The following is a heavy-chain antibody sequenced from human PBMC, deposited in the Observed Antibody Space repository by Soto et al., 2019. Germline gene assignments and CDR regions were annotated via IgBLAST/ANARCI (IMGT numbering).Heavy chain of an antibody. CDR2: IYYSGST. Sequence: SETLSLTCTVSGGSISSGDYYWSWIRQPPGKGLEWIGYIYYSGSTYYNPSLKSRVTISVDTSKNQFSLKLSSVTAADTAVYYCARVHYDFWSGYRSLFDYWGQGTLVTVSS. V-gene: IGHV4-30-4*01. CDR1: GGSISSGDYY. D-gene: IGHD3-3*01. J-gene: IGHJ4*02. CDR3: ARVHYDFWSGYRSLFDY.